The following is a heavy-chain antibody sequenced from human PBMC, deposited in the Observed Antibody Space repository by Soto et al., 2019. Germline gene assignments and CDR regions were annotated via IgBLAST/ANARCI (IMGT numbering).Heavy chain of an antibody. CDR1: GFIFKNYA. J-gene: IGHJ4*02. CDR2: ITRDGYNK. V-gene: IGHV3-30*04. CDR3: TKSSGGSSSVGMDY. Sequence: PGGSLRLSCAVSGFIFKNYALNWARQAPGKGLEWVASITRDGYNKYYADSVKGRFTISRDNSKNTLSLQMTALRVEDSSVYYCTKSSGGSSSVGMDYWGPGTLVTVSS. D-gene: IGHD6-6*01.